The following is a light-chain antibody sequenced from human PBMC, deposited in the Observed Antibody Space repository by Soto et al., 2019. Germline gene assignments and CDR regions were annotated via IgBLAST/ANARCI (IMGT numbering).Light chain of an antibody. Sequence: QSVLTQPASVSGSPGQSITIPCTGTSSDVGGYNFVSWYQQHPGKAPKLMIYDVNIRPSGISNRFSGSKSGNTASLTISGLQAEDEADYYCCSYASSSTRVIFGGGTKLTVL. J-gene: IGLJ2*01. V-gene: IGLV2-14*03. CDR1: SSDVGGYNF. CDR3: CSYASSSTRVI. CDR2: DVN.